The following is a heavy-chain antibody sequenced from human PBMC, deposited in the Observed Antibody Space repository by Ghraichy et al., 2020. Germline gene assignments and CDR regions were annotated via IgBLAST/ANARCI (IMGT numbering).Heavy chain of an antibody. CDR1: GGSISSSSYY. J-gene: IGHJ4*02. CDR2: IYYSGST. Sequence: SETLSLTCTVSGGSISSSSYYWGWIRQPPGKGLEWIGSIYYSGSTYYNPSLKSRVTISVDTSKNQFSLKLSSVTAADTAVYYCARMYYYDSSGYYPTYYFDYWGQGTLVTVSS. D-gene: IGHD3-22*01. CDR3: ARMYYYDSSGYYPTYYFDY. V-gene: IGHV4-39*01.